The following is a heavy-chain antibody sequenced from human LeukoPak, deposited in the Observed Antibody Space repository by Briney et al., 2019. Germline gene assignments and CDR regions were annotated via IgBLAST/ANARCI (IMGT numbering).Heavy chain of an antibody. D-gene: IGHD3-3*01. CDR1: GFTFSAYW. CDR2: VNQDGSEK. V-gene: IGHV3-7*01. Sequence: GGSLRLSCAASGFTFSAYWMNWVRQAPGKGLEWVANVNQDGSEKYYVDSVKGRFTISRDNAKNSLYLQMNSLRAEDTAVYYCATVYDFWSGFFSMDVWGKGTTVTVSS. J-gene: IGHJ6*04. CDR3: ATVYDFWSGFFSMDV.